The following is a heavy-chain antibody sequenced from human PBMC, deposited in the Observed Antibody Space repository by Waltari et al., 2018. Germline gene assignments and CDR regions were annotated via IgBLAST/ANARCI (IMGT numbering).Heavy chain of an antibody. J-gene: IGHJ4*02. V-gene: IGHV1-69*06. CDR1: SNLRRHG. CDR2: IIPIFGTA. D-gene: IGHD1-1*01. Sequence: QVPPVASGAGVKKPGFLVEGLWQGFWSNLRRHGYRWVRPAPGQGLGGMGGIIPIFGTANYAQKFQGRVTITADKSTSTAYMELSSLRSEDTAVYYCAEGRDWTPSTYWGQGTLVTVSS. CDR3: AEGRDWTPSTY.